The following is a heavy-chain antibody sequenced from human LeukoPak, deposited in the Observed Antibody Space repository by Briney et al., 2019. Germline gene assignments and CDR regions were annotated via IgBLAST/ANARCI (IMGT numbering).Heavy chain of an antibody. CDR2: IRYEGSNK. CDR1: GFTFSSYG. V-gene: IGHV3-30*02. Sequence: PGGSLRLSCAASGFTFSSYGMHWVRQAPGKGLEGVAFIRYEGSNKYYADSVKGRFTISSDNSKNTLYLQMNSLRAEDTAVYYCAKGQRFYGEYYFDYWGQGTLVTVSS. CDR3: AKGQRFYGEYYFDY. J-gene: IGHJ4*02. D-gene: IGHD4-17*01.